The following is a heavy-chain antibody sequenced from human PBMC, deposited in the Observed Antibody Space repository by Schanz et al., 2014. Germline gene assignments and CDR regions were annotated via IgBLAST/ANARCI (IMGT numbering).Heavy chain of an antibody. CDR1: GASVSSFY. D-gene: IGHD3-10*01. J-gene: IGHJ5*02. CDR2: VYATGRT. V-gene: IGHV4-4*07. CDR3: ARTLVNGSRKWFVP. Sequence: QVQLQESGPGLVKPSETLSLTCAVSGASVSSFYWSWIRQPAGKGLEWIGHVYATGRTKYNPSLKRRVTMSVATPQKQTSLKLTSVTAADTAVYYCARTLVNGSRKWFVPWGPGTQVTVSS.